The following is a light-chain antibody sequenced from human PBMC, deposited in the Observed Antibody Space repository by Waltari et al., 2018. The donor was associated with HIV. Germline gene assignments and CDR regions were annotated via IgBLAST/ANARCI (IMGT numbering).Light chain of an antibody. V-gene: IGLV2-14*01. CDR1: GCDFRDSNS. Sequence: QSALTQPASVSGSPGQSITLSCTGAGCDFRDSNSVSRYQHHPGKAPKVIIYEINNRPSGVASRFSGSISGNTASLTISGLQAEDEADYFCTSYISSASPEFGGGTKVTVV. CDR3: TSYISSASPE. CDR2: EIN. J-gene: IGLJ3*02.